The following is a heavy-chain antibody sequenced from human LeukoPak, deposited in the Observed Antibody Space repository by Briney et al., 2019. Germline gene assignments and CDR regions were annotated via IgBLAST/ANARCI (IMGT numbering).Heavy chain of an antibody. CDR1: GDSISNYY. D-gene: IGHD3-10*01. V-gene: IGHV4-59*01. CDR2: ISYSGGT. Sequence: SDTLSLTCTVSGDSISNYYWSWVRQPPGKGLEWIGYISYSGGTNSNPSLYSRVTISIDMSKNQFSLRLSSVTAADTAVYYCARGRVPNYWGQGTLVTVSS. J-gene: IGHJ4*02. CDR3: ARGRVPNY.